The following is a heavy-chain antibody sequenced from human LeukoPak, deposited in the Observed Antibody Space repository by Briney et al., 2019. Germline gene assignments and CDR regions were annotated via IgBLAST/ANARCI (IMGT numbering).Heavy chain of an antibody. D-gene: IGHD3-9*01. J-gene: IGHJ5*02. CDR3: ARDVVTDYYWWFDP. CDR2: ISPKSGRG. CDR1: GYTFSNYA. Sequence: ASVKVSCKASGYTFSNYAISWVRQAPGQGLEWMGWISPKSGRGSYANNFKGRVTMTTDTSTSTVYMELTSLTSDDTAVYYCARDVVTDYYWWFDPWGQGTLVTVPS. V-gene: IGHV1-18*04.